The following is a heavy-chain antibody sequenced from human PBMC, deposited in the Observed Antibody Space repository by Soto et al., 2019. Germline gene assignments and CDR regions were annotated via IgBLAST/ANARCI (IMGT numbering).Heavy chain of an antibody. CDR1: GGSISSYY. D-gene: IGHD1-7*01. V-gene: IGHV4-59*08. CDR3: ARRAGTAALDY. Sequence: QVQLQESGPGLVKPSETLSLTCTVSGGSISSYYWSWIRQPPGKGLEWIGYIYDSGSTNYSPSLKSRVTVSVDTSKNQFSLKLSSVTAADTAVYYCARRAGTAALDYWGQGTLVTVSS. J-gene: IGHJ4*02. CDR2: IYDSGST.